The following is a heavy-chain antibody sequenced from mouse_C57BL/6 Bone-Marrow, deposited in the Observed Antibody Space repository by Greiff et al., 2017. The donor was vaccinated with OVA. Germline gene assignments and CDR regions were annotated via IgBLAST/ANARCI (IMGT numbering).Heavy chain of an antibody. V-gene: IGHV1-64*01. D-gene: IGHD2-9*01. CDR2: IHPNSGST. Sequence: QVQLQQPGAELVKPGASVKLSCKASGYTFTSYWMHWVKQRPGQGLEWIGMIHPNSGSTNYNEKFKSKATLTLDKSSSTAYMQLSSLTSEDSAVYYCASLLWLRRGDFDYWGQGTTLTVSS. CDR1: GYTFTSYW. J-gene: IGHJ2*01. CDR3: ASLLWLRRGDFDY.